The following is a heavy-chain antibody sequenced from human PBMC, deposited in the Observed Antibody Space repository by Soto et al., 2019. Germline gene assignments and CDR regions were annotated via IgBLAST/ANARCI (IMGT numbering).Heavy chain of an antibody. V-gene: IGHV3-48*03. CDR1: GFTFSSYE. Sequence: VQLVESGGDLVQPGGSLRLSCAASGFTFSSYEMNWVRQAPGKGLDWVTYISSTGTSMDYADSVKGGFTNTRDNAKNYLHLQLNSLRDEDSAVYYCARETHFMDYWGQGTLVSVSA. CDR3: ARETHFMDY. CDR2: ISSTGTSM. J-gene: IGHJ4*02.